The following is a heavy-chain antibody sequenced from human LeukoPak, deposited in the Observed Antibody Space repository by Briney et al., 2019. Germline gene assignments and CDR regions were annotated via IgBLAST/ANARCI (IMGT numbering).Heavy chain of an antibody. CDR1: GFTFSSYS. CDR2: ISSSSSYI. J-gene: IGHJ4*02. V-gene: IGHV3-21*01. Sequence: GGSLRLSCAASGFTFSSYSMNWVRQAPGKGLEWVSSISSSSSYIYYADSMKGRFTISRDNAKNSLYLQMNSLRAEDTAVYYCARGESESPDGGDSDYWGQGTLVTVSS. D-gene: IGHD3-10*01. CDR3: ARGESESPDGGDSDY.